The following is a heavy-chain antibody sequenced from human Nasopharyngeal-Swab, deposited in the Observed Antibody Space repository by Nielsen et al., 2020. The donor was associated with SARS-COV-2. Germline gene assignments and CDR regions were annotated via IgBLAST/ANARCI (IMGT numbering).Heavy chain of an antibody. V-gene: IGHV4-39*01. J-gene: IGHJ5*02. Sequence: SETLSLTCIVSGGSISSSSYYWGWIRQPPGKGLEWIGSIYYSGSTYYNPSLKSRVTISVDTSKNQFSLKLSSVTAADTAVYYCARHGGYCSSTSCYSSWFDPWGQGTLVTVSS. CDR1: GGSISSSSYY. CDR3: ARHGGYCSSTSCYSSWFDP. D-gene: IGHD2-2*02. CDR2: IYYSGST.